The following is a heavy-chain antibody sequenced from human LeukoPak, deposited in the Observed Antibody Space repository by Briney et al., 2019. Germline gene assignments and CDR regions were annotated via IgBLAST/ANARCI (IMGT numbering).Heavy chain of an antibody. Sequence: GGSLRLSCVASGFTVGTNYMNWDRQAPGKGLEWVSIINNGGSTHYADSVRGRFTISRDNSKNTLYLQMNSLRAEDTAVYYCANWGGPVDYWGQGTLVTVSS. D-gene: IGHD3-16*01. CDR3: ANWGGPVDY. V-gene: IGHV3-66*01. J-gene: IGHJ4*02. CDR1: GFTVGTNY. CDR2: INNGGST.